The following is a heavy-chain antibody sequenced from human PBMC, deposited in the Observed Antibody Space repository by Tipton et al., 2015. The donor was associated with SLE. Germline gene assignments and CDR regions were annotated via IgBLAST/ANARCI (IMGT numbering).Heavy chain of an antibody. CDR1: GYTFSHYY. CDR3: ASAYGDYFVDY. V-gene: IGHV1-8*01. D-gene: IGHD4-17*01. Sequence: QLVQSGAEVKKPGASVKVSCKASGYTFSHYYINWVRQATGQGLEWMGWMNPNSGNTGYAQKFQGRVTMTTDTSTSTAYMELRSLRSDDTAVYYCASAYGDYFVDYWGQGTLVTVSS. J-gene: IGHJ4*02. CDR2: MNPNSGNT.